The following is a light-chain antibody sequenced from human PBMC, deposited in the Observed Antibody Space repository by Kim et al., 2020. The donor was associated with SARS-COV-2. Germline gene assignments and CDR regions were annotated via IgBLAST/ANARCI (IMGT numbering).Light chain of an antibody. V-gene: IGLV3-1*01. J-gene: IGLJ2*01. CDR3: QAWDSSTAV. Sequence: VSAGQTASITCSGDKLGDKYACWYQQKPGQSPVLVIYQDSKRPSGIPERFSGSNSGNTATLTISGTQAMDEADYYCQAWDSSTAVFGGWTQLTVL. CDR1: KLGDKY. CDR2: QDS.